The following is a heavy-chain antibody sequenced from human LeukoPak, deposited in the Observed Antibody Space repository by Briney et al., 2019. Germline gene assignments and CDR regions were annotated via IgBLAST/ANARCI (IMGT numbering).Heavy chain of an antibody. J-gene: IGHJ4*02. V-gene: IGHV1-69*01. CDR3: ARGGRGSYGKGYYFDY. CDR2: IIPIFGTA. D-gene: IGHD3-16*01. Sequence: KISCKGSGYSFTSYWISWVRQAPGQGLEWMGGIIPIFGTANYAQKFQGRVTITADESTSTAYMELSSLRSEDTAVYYCARGGRGSYGKGYYFDYWGQGTLVTVSS. CDR1: GYSFTSYW.